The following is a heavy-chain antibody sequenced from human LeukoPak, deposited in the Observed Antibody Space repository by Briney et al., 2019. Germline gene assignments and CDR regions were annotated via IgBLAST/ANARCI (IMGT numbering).Heavy chain of an antibody. D-gene: IGHD1-7*01. J-gene: IGHJ5*02. CDR2: IYYSGST. V-gene: IGHV4-31*03. CDR3: ATGTSNFDFNWFDP. CDR1: GGSISSGGYY. Sequence: PSQTLSLTCTVSGGSISSGGYYWSWIRQHPGKGLEWIGYIYYSGSTYYNPSLKSRVTISVDTSKNQFSLKLSSVTAADTAVYYCATGTSNFDFNWFDPWGQGILVTVSS.